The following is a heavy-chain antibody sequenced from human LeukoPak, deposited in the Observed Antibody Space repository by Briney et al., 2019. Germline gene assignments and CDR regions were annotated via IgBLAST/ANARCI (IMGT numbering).Heavy chain of an antibody. Sequence: ASVKVSCKASGYTFTSYYMHWVRQAPGQGLEWMGIINPSGGSTSYAQKFQGRVTMTRDTSTSTVYMELSSLRSEDTAVYYCARDLSVSGYGWENAFDIWGQGTTVTVSS. CDR1: GYTFTSYY. J-gene: IGHJ3*02. CDR2: INPSGGST. D-gene: IGHD5-12*01. CDR3: ARDLSVSGYGWENAFDI. V-gene: IGHV1-46*01.